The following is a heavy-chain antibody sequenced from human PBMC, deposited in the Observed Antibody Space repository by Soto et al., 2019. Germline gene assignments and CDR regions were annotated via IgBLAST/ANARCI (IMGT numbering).Heavy chain of an antibody. Sequence: ASVKVSCKASGYTFTGYYMHWVRQAPGQGLEWMGWINPNSGGTNYAQKFQGWVTMTRDTSISTAYMELSRLRSDDTAVYYCAREFPHCSGGSCYSNDYYGMDVWGQGTTVTV. D-gene: IGHD2-15*01. J-gene: IGHJ6*02. CDR2: INPNSGGT. CDR3: AREFPHCSGGSCYSNDYYGMDV. V-gene: IGHV1-2*04. CDR1: GYTFTGYY.